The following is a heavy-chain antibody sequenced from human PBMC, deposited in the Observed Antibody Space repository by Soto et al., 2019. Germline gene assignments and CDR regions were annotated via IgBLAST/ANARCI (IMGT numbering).Heavy chain of an antibody. Sequence: PGGSLRLSCAASGFTFSSFGMNWVRQAPGKGLEWISYISSGSSTIYYADSVKGRFTISRDNAKNSLYLQMSSLRTEDTAVYYCARRGGGSGGSRSQGFAVW. D-gene: IGHD2-15*01. CDR3: ARRGGGSGGSRSQGFAV. CDR1: GFTFSSFG. CDR2: ISSGSSTI. J-gene: IGHJ6*01. V-gene: IGHV3-48*01.